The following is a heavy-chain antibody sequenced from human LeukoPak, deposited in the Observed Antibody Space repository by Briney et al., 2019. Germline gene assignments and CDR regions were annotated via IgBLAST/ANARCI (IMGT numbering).Heavy chain of an antibody. V-gene: IGHV4-34*01. J-gene: IGHJ4*02. Sequence: SETLSLTCAVYGGSFSGYYWSWIRQPPGKGLEWIGEINHSGSSNYNPSLKSRVTISVDTSKNQFSLKVSSVTAADTAVYYCARAKAEVDVYFDYWGQGTLVTVSS. CDR1: GGSFSGYY. CDR3: ARAKAEVDVYFDY. D-gene: IGHD2-15*01. CDR2: INHSGSS.